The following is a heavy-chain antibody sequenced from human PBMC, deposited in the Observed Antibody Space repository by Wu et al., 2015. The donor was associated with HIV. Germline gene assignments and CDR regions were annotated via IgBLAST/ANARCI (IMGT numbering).Heavy chain of an antibody. J-gene: IGHJ4*02. CDR2: ISAYNDNT. CDR3: TTEKSSVARAYFDS. CDR1: GYTFTSYG. D-gene: IGHD2-21*01. V-gene: IGHV1-18*01. Sequence: VQLVQSGAEVKKPGASVKVSCKASGYTFTSYGIAWVRQAPGQGLEWMGWISAYNDNTAYAQNLQDRVSLTTDKSASTAYMELKSLRSDDTAVYYCTTEKSSVARAYFDSWGQGTLVTVSS.